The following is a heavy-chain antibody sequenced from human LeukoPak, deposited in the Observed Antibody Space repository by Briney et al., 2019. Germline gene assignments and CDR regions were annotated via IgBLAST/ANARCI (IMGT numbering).Heavy chain of an antibody. V-gene: IGHV5-51*01. CDR2: IYPGDSDT. CDR1: GYSFNDYW. J-gene: IGHJ4*02. D-gene: IGHD6-13*01. Sequence: GESLKISCQASGYSFNDYWIAWVRQMPGKGLEWMGMIYPGDSDTRYSPSFQGQVTISADKSISPAYLQWSSLKASDTAMYYCARRWAAAGGNDYWGQGTLVTVSS. CDR3: ARRWAAAGGNDY.